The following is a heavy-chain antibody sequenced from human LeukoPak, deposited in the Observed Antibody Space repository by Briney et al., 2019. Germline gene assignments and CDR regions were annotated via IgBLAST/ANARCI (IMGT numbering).Heavy chain of an antibody. J-gene: IGHJ4*02. V-gene: IGHV3-30*18. D-gene: IGHD6-13*01. CDR1: GFIFDDYG. Sequence: PGGSLRLSCAASGFIFDDYGMSWVRQAPGKGLEWVAVISYDGSNKYYADSVKGRFTISRDNSKNTLYLQMNSLRAEDTAVYYCAKDDGALSGSWIDYWGQGTLVTVSS. CDR2: ISYDGSNK. CDR3: AKDDGALSGSWIDY.